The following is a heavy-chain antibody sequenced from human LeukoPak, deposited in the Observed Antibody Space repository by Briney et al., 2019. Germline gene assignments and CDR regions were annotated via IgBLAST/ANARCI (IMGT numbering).Heavy chain of an antibody. Sequence: SVKVSCKASGGTFSSYTISWVRQAPGQGLEWMGRIISILGIANYAQKFQDRVTITSDKSTSTAYRELSSLRSEDTAVYDSSRVGDPYYDFWSGYSGRFVLWGQGTLVSVSS. CDR3: SRVGDPYYDFWSGYSGRFVL. J-gene: IGHJ5*02. CDR1: GGTFSSYT. D-gene: IGHD3-3*01. CDR2: IISILGIA. V-gene: IGHV1-69*02.